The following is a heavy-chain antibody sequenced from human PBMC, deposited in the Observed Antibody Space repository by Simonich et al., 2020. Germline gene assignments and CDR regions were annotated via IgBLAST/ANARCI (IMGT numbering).Heavy chain of an antibody. CDR2: INHSGST. CDR3: ARGLRVAAAGTAFQH. V-gene: IGHV4-34*01. Sequence: QVQLQQWGAGLLKPSETLSLTCAVYGGSFSGYYWSWIRQPPGKGLEWIGEINHSGSTNYNQSHKSRVTISVDTSKNQFSLKLSSVTAADTAVYYCARGLRVAAAGTAFQHWGQGTLVTVSS. D-gene: IGHD6-13*01. J-gene: IGHJ1*01. CDR1: GGSFSGYY.